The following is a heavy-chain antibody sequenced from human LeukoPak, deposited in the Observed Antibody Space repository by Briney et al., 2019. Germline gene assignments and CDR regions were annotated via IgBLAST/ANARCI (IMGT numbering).Heavy chain of an antibody. CDR1: GGSISSGSYY. CDR2: IYTSGST. CDR3: ASYYGDYDY. Sequence: SETLSLTCTVSGGSISSGSYYWSWIRQPAGKGLEWIGRIYTSGSTNYNPSLKSRVTISVDTSKNQFSLKLSSVTAADTAVYYCASYYGDYDYWGQGTLVTVSS. D-gene: IGHD4-17*01. V-gene: IGHV4-61*02. J-gene: IGHJ4*02.